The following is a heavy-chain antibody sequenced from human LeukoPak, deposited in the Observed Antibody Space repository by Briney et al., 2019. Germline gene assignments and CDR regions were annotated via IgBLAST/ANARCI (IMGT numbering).Heavy chain of an antibody. D-gene: IGHD5-18*01. J-gene: IGHJ4*02. CDR2: LSSSGTTI. CDR3: ARWIPEEALDY. CDR1: GFTFSDYY. V-gene: IGHV3-11*04. Sequence: GGSLRHSCAASGFTFSDYYMSWIRQDPGKGLEWVSYLSSSGTTIYYADSVKGRFTISRDNAKNSLYLQMNSLKAEDTAVYYCARWIPEEALDYWGQGTLVTVSS.